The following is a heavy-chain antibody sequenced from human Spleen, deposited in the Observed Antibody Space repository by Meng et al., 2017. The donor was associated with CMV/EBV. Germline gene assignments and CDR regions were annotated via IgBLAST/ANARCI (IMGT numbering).Heavy chain of an antibody. CDR1: GFTFSTHT. CDR3: ARSGYYDFWSGSYCDY. D-gene: IGHD3-3*01. J-gene: IGHJ4*02. CDR2: FSSGSNYI. V-gene: IGHV3-21*01. Sequence: GGSLRLSCAASGFTFSTHTMIWVRQAPGKGLEWVSSFSSGSNYIYYIDSVKGRFTISRDNAKSSVFLQMNSLRAEDTAVYYCARSGYYDFWSGSYCDYWGQGTLVTVSS.